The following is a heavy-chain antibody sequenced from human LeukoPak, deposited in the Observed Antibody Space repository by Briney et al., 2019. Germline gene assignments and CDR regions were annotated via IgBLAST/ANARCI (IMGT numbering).Heavy chain of an antibody. CDR1: GYTFTSYA. D-gene: IGHD5-18*01. Sequence: ASVKVSRTASGYTFTSYAMHWVRQAPGQRLEWMGWINAGNGNTKYSQKFQGRVTITRDTSASTAYMELSSLRSEDTAVYYCARGPTAMVTDYWGQGTLVTVSS. CDR3: ARGPTAMVTDY. CDR2: INAGNGNT. J-gene: IGHJ4*02. V-gene: IGHV1-3*01.